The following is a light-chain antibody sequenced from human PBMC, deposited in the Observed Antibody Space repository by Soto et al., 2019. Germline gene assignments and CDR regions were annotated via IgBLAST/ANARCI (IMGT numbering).Light chain of an antibody. CDR3: SSYTSSSTPYV. J-gene: IGLJ1*01. Sequence: QSALTQPASVSGSPGQSITISCTGTRSDVGGYNHVSWYQQHPGKAPKLMIYDVINRPSGVSNRFSGSKSGNTASLTISGLQAEDEADYYCSSYTSSSTPYVFGTGTKLTVL. V-gene: IGLV2-14*01. CDR1: RSDVGGYNH. CDR2: DVI.